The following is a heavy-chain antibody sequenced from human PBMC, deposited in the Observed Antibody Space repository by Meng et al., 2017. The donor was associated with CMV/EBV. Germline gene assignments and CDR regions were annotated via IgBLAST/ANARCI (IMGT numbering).Heavy chain of an antibody. D-gene: IGHD3-10*01. CDR1: GYTFTGYD. CDR3: ARVASLRFARSGKGY. J-gene: IGHJ4*02. V-gene: IGHV1-2*02. CDR2: INPTSGGA. Sequence: VQLGQSGAEVKKPGASVKVACKDSGYTFTGYDLHWVRQATGQGLEWMGWINPTSGGANYAKKFQGRVTMTRDTSISTAYMELSWLRSDDTAVYYSARVASLRFARSGKGYWGQGTLVTVSS.